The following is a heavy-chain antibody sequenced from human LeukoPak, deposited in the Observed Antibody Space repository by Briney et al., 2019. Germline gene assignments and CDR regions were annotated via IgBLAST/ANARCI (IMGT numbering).Heavy chain of an antibody. J-gene: IGHJ4*02. CDR1: GGSIRSYY. CDR3: ARGSGWYLY. D-gene: IGHD6-19*01. Sequence: SETLSLTCTVSGGSIRSYYWSWIRQPPGKGLEWIGYIYYSGGTNYNPSLKSRVTISVDTSKNQFSLKLSSVTAADTAVYYCARGSGWYLYWGQGTLVTVSS. V-gene: IGHV4-59*08. CDR2: IYYSGGT.